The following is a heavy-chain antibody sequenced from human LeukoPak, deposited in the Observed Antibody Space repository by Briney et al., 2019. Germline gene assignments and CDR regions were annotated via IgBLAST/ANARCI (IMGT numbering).Heavy chain of an antibody. J-gene: IGHJ6*02. Sequence: PGGSLRLSCAASGFTFSSYAMNWVRQAPGKGLEWVANIKQDASEIYYVDSVKGRFTISRDNAKNSLYLQMNSLRAEDSAVYYCVRAMDVWGQGTTVTVSS. CDR2: IKQDASEI. CDR1: GFTFSSYA. V-gene: IGHV3-7*03. CDR3: VRAMDV.